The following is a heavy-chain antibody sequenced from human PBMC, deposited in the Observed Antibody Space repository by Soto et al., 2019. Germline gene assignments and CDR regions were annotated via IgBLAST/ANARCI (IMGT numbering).Heavy chain of an antibody. CDR2: IIPMFGTA. CDR3: ARRYCISTSCHYYGMDV. V-gene: IGHV1-69*12. J-gene: IGHJ6*02. D-gene: IGHD2-2*01. CDR1: GGTFSTYT. Sequence: QVQLVQSGAEVKKPGSSVKVSCNASGGTFSTYTINWVRQARGQGLEWRGGIIPMFGTANYAQKFQGRVTITADESTSTAYMELSSLRSEDTAVYYCARRYCISTSCHYYGMDVWGQGTTVTVSS.